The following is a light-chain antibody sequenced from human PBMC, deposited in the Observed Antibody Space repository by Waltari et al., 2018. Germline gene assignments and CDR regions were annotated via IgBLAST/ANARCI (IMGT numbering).Light chain of an antibody. Sequence: QSALTQPRSVSGSPGQSVTISCTGTSSDVGGYNYVSWYQHLPGKAPKLIIYDVTKWPSVVPDRFPGSKSGNTASLTISGLLGEDEADYYCCSYGGSSWVFGGGTKLTVL. V-gene: IGLV2-11*01. J-gene: IGLJ3*02. CDR3: CSYGGSSWV. CDR1: SSDVGGYNY. CDR2: DVT.